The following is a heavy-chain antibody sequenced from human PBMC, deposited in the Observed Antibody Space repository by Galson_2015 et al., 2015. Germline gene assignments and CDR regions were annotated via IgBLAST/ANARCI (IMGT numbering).Heavy chain of an antibody. CDR2: ISSVSSSI. CDR1: GFIFGTQS. J-gene: IGHJ5*01. V-gene: IGHV3-48*02. D-gene: IGHD3-10*01. Sequence: SLRLSCAASGFIFGTQSMNWVRQAPGKGLEWVSYISSVSSSINYADSVKGRFTIYRDNAQNSLYLQMNTLRDEDTAVYYCARGLGSTNKRDHRFDSWGQGTLVTVSS. CDR3: ARGLGSTNKRDHRFDS.